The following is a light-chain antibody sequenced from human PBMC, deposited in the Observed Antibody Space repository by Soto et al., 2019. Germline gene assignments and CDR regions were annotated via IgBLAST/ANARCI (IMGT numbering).Light chain of an antibody. CDR2: GAA. CDR3: QHYIKWPWT. J-gene: IGKJ1*01. CDR1: QSIDTD. V-gene: IGKV3-15*01. Sequence: EIVVTQSPATLAASPGERATLSCRASQSIDTDLAWYQQKPGQAPRLLIFGAATRTTGVPARFSGSGSGTEFTLTISSLQSEDSAVYYCQHYIKWPWTFGQGTTGDIK.